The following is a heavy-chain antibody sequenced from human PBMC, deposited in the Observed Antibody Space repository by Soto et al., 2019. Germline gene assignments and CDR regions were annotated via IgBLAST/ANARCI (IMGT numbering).Heavy chain of an antibody. CDR2: IYYSGST. CDR1: GGSISSSSYY. Sequence: SETLSLTCTVSGGSISSSSYYWGWIRQPPGKGLEWIGSIYYSGSTYYNPSLKSRVTISVDTSKNQFSLKLSSVTAADTAVYYCASTLRTYGDYVITWFDPWGQGTLVTVSS. CDR3: ASTLRTYGDYVITWFDP. J-gene: IGHJ5*02. V-gene: IGHV4-39*01. D-gene: IGHD4-17*01.